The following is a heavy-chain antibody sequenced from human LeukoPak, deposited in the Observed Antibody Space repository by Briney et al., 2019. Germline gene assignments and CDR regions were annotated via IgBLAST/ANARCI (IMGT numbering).Heavy chain of an antibody. J-gene: IGHJ6*02. CDR3: AAPYRDGMDV. Sequence: SLRLSCAASGFPFDDYAMHWVRQAPGKGLEWVSGISWNSGSIGYADSVKGRFTISRDNAKNSLYLQMNSLRAEDTAVYYCAAPYRDGMDVWGQGTTVTVSS. CDR1: GFPFDDYA. CDR2: ISWNSGSI. D-gene: IGHD3-16*01. V-gene: IGHV3-9*01.